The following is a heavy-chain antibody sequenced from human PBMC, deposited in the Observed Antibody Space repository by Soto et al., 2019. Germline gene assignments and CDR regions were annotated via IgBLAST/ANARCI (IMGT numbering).Heavy chain of an antibody. CDR3: AREEEQDPYGMDG. V-gene: IGHV3-30-3*01. J-gene: IGHJ6*02. Sequence: QVQLVESGGGVVQPGRSLRLSCAASGFTFSSYAMHWVRQAPGKGLEWVAVISYDGSNKYYADSVKGRFTISRDNSKNTLYLQMNSLRAEDTAVYYCAREEEQDPYGMDGWGQGTTVTVSS. CDR2: ISYDGSNK. CDR1: GFTFSSYA. D-gene: IGHD1-26*01.